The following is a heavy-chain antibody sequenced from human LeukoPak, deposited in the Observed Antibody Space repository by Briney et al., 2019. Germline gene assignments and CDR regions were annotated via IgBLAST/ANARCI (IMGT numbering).Heavy chain of an antibody. CDR3: AKSLLTTATGTGRAFDI. V-gene: IGHV3-23*01. CDR2: ISGSGGST. CDR1: GFTFSSYA. D-gene: IGHD2-15*01. J-gene: IGHJ3*02. Sequence: GGSLRLSCAASGFTFSSYAMSWVRQAPGKGLEWVSAISGSGGSTYHADPVKGRFTISRDNSKNTLYLEMNSLRAEDTAVYYCAKSLLTTATGTGRAFDIWGQGTMVTVSA.